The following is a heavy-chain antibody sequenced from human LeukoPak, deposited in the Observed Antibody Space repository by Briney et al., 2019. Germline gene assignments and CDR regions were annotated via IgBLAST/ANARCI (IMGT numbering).Heavy chain of an antibody. CDR2: ISGSGGST. J-gene: IGHJ4*02. CDR3: AKDAPVNIVVVPAANS. CDR1: GFTFSSYS. Sequence: GGSLRLSCAASGFTFSSYSMNWVRQAPGKGLEWVSAISGSGGSTYYADSVKGRFTISRDNSKNTLYLQMNSLRAEDTAVYYCAKDAPVNIVVVPAANSWGQGTLVTVSS. V-gene: IGHV3-23*01. D-gene: IGHD2-2*01.